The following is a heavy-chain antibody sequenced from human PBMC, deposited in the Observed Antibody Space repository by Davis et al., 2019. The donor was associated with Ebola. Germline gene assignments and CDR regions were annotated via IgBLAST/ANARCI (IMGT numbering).Heavy chain of an antibody. V-gene: IGHV1-2*02. CDR3: ARRAPDYGDYHWFDP. Sequence: ASVKVSCKASGGTFSSYAISWVRQAPGQGLEWMGWINPNSGGTNYAQKFQGRVTMTRDTSISTAYMELSRLRSDDTAVYYCARRAPDYGDYHWFDPWGQGTLVTVSS. CDR1: GGTFSSYA. D-gene: IGHD4-17*01. J-gene: IGHJ5*02. CDR2: INPNSGGT.